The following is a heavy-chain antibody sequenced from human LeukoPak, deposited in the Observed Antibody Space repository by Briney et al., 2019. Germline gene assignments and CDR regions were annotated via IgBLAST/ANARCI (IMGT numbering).Heavy chain of an antibody. CDR3: ARDDYDSSGYYYGNNWFDP. V-gene: IGHV3-21*01. J-gene: IGHJ5*02. D-gene: IGHD3-22*01. CDR1: GFTFSSYS. CDR2: ISSSSSYI. Sequence: KPGGSLRLSCAASGFTFSSYSMNWVRQAPGKGLEWVSSISSSSSYIYYADSVKGRFTISRDNAKNSLYLQMNSLRAEDTAVYYCARDDYDSSGYYYGNNWFDPWGQGTLVTVSS.